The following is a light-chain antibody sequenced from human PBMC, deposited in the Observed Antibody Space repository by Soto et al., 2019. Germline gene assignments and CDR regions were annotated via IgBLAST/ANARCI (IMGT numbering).Light chain of an antibody. CDR3: QQSR. J-gene: IGKJ4*01. Sequence: EIVLTQSPGTLSLSPGERDTLSCRASQSVSSCYLAWYQQKPGQAPRLLIYGASSRATGIPDRFSGSGSGTDFTLTISRLEPEDFAVYYCQQSRFGGGTKVDIK. CDR2: GAS. V-gene: IGKV3-20*01. CDR1: QSVSSCY.